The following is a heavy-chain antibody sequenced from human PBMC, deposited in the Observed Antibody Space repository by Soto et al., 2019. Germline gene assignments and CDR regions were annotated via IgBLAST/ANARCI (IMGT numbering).Heavy chain of an antibody. V-gene: IGHV4-31*03. CDR1: GGSISSGGYY. J-gene: IGHJ5*02. Sequence: QVQLQESGPGLVKPSQTLSLTCTVSGGSISSGGYYWSWIRQHPGKGLEWIGYIYYSGSTYYNPYLKSRVTISVDTSKNQFSLKLSSVTAADTAVYYCARFGPSEWLLFSAGGWFDPWGQGTLVTVSS. D-gene: IGHD3-3*01. CDR3: ARFGPSEWLLFSAGGWFDP. CDR2: IYYSGST.